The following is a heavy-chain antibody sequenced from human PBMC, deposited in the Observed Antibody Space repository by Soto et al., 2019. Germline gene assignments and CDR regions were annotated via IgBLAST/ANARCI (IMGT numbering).Heavy chain of an antibody. CDR3: ARAAEVDHIAY. V-gene: IGHV3-13*04. D-gene: IGHD1-26*01. Sequence: EVQLVESGGGLVQPGGSLRLSCAASGFPFSTYDMNWVRQTAGKGLEWVSAIGIGGDTYYADSVKGRFTVSRENAKNSLYLQMNSLRAGDTAVYYCARAAEVDHIAYWGQGTLVTVSS. J-gene: IGHJ4*02. CDR2: IGIGGDT. CDR1: GFPFSTYD.